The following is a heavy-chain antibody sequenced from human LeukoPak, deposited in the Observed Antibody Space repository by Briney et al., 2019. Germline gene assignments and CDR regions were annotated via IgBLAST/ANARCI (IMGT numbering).Heavy chain of an antibody. V-gene: IGHV3-7*01. CDR1: GFTFSSYW. Sequence: GGSLRLSCAASGFTFSSYWMSWVRQAPGKGLEWVANIKQDGSEKYYVDSVKGRFTISRDNAKNSLHLQMNSLRAEDTAVYYCARDPPVDLGVEILPFDIWGQGTMVTVSS. CDR3: ARDPPVDLGVEILPFDI. D-gene: IGHD3-3*01. CDR2: IKQDGSEK. J-gene: IGHJ3*02.